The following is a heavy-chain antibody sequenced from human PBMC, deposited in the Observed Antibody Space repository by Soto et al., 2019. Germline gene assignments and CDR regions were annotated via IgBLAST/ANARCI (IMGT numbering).Heavy chain of an antibody. CDR2: INHSGST. D-gene: IGHD4-17*01. CDR3: AREMTTVTTSVWLRGRNYYSGMDV. Sequence: PSETLSLTGAVYGGSFSGYYWSWIRQPPGKGLEWIGEINHSGSTNYNPSLKSRVTISVDTSKNQFSLKLSSVTAADTAVYYCAREMTTVTTSVWLRGRNYYSGMDVWGQGTTVTVSS. J-gene: IGHJ6*02. CDR1: GGSFSGYY. V-gene: IGHV4-34*01.